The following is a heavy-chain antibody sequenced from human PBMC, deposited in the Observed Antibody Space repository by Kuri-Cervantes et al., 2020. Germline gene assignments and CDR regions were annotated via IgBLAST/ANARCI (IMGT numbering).Heavy chain of an antibody. CDR2: INPNSGGT. V-gene: IGHV1-2*02. CDR1: GYTFISYG. D-gene: IGHD3-22*01. J-gene: IGHJ6*03. CDR3: ARRYYYDSSGYYGGYYYFYMDV. Sequence: ASVKVSCKASGYTFISYGISWVRQAPGQGLEWMGWINPNSGGTKYAQKFQGRVTMTRNTSISTAYMELSRLRSDDTAVYYCARRYYYDSSGYYGGYYYFYMDVWGKGTTVTVSS.